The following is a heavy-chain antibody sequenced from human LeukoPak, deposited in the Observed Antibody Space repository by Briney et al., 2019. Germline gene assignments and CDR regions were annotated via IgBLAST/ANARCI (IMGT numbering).Heavy chain of an antibody. CDR3: ARDQFPSYYYDSSGPWYFDL. V-gene: IGHV3-21*01. D-gene: IGHD3-22*01. J-gene: IGHJ2*01. CDR1: GFTFSSYS. Sequence: GGSLRLSCAASGFTFSSYSMNWVRQAPGKGLEWVSSISSSSSYIYYADSVKGRFTISRDNAKNSLYLQMNSLRAEDTAVYYCARDQFPSYYYDSSGPWYFDLWGRGTLVTVSS. CDR2: ISSSSSYI.